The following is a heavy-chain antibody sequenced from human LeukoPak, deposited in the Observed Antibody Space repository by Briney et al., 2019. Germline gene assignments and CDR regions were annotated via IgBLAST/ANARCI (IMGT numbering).Heavy chain of an antibody. D-gene: IGHD3-10*01. CDR3: ARHETSSLWFGEFLFDY. Sequence: SETLSLTCTVSGGSISSSSYYWGWIRQPPGKGLEWIGSIYYSGSTYYNPSLKSRVTISVDTSKNQFSLKLSSVTAADTAVYYCARHETSSLWFGEFLFDYWGQGTLVTVSS. V-gene: IGHV4-39*01. J-gene: IGHJ4*02. CDR1: GGSISSSSYY. CDR2: IYYSGST.